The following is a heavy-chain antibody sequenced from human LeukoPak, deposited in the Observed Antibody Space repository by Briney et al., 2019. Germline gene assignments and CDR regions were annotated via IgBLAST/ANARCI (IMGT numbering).Heavy chain of an antibody. Sequence: ASVKVSCKASGYTFTNYGMNWVRQAPGQGLEWMGWINTNTGSPTYAQGFTGRLVFSLDTSVSTAYLQISSLRAEDTALYYCARNGLYCSGGSCWFDPWGQGTLVTVSS. V-gene: IGHV7-4-1*02. D-gene: IGHD2-15*01. CDR1: GYTFTNYG. J-gene: IGHJ5*02. CDR2: INTNTGSP. CDR3: ARNGLYCSGGSCWFDP.